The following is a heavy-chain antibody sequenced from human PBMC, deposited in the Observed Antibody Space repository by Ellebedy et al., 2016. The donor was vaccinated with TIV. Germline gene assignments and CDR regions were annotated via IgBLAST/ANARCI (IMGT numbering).Heavy chain of an antibody. CDR2: INPNGGGT. CDR3: ARDPRASYCGGDCTPAPWYDP. V-gene: IGHV1-2*04. Sequence: ASVKVSXXASGYTFTGYYMHWVRQAPGQGLEWMGWINPNGGGTNYAQKFQGWVTMTRDTSISTAYMELSRLRSDDTAVYYCARDPRASYCGGDCTPAPWYDPWGQGTLVTVSS. D-gene: IGHD2-21*02. J-gene: IGHJ5*02. CDR1: GYTFTGYY.